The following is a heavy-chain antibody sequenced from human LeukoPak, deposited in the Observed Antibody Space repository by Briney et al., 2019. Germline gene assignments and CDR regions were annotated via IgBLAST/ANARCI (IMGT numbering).Heavy chain of an antibody. CDR3: ASGPYGSGSYSSLDSFDI. D-gene: IGHD3-10*01. Sequence: SETLSLTCTVSGGSISSYYWSWIRQPAGKGLEWIGRIYTSGSTNYNPSLKSRVTMSVDTSKNQFSLKLSSATAADTAVYYCASGPYGSGSYSSLDSFDIWGQGTMVTVSS. V-gene: IGHV4-4*07. CDR1: GGSISSYY. J-gene: IGHJ3*02. CDR2: IYTSGST.